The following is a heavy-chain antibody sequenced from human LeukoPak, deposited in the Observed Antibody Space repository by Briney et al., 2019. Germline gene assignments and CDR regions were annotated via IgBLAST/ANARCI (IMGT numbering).Heavy chain of an antibody. J-gene: IGHJ4*02. CDR3: ARVVYYDSSGYHDY. Sequence: SVKVSCTASGGTFSSYAISWVRQAPGQGLEWMGGIIPIFGTANYAQKFQGRVTITADESTSTAYMELSSLRSEDTAVYYCARVVYYDSSGYHDYWGQGTLVTVSS. CDR1: GGTFSSYA. CDR2: IIPIFGTA. V-gene: IGHV1-69*13. D-gene: IGHD3-22*01.